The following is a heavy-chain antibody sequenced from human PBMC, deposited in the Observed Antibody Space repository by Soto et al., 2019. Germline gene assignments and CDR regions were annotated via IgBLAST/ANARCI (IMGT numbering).Heavy chain of an antibody. D-gene: IGHD6-19*01. CDR3: AKIIAVAEEISDYFDY. CDR1: GFTFSSYA. CDR2: ISGSGGST. V-gene: IGHV3-23*01. Sequence: EVQLLESVGGLVQPGVSLRLSCAASGFTFSSYAMSWVRHAPGKGLEWVSAISGSGGSTYYADSVKGRFTISKDNSKNRLYLQMNSLRAEDTAVYYCAKIIAVAEEISDYFDYWGQGTLVTVSS. J-gene: IGHJ4*02.